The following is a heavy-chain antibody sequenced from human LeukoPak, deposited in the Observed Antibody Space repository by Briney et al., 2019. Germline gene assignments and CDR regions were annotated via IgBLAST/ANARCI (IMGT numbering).Heavy chain of an antibody. V-gene: IGHV1-69*04. D-gene: IGHD4-17*01. J-gene: IGHJ4*02. CDR2: FIPIPGIA. Sequence: SVKVSCKASGGTFSSYAINWVRQAPGQGLEWMGTFIPIPGIANYAQKFQGKVTITADKSASTAYMELSSLRSEDTAVYYCARSTVTREYWGQGTLVTVSS. CDR1: GGTFSSYA. CDR3: ARSTVTREY.